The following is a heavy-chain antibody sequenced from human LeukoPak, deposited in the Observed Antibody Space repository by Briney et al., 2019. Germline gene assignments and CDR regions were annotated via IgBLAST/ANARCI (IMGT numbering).Heavy chain of an antibody. CDR2: IYSGGST. V-gene: IGHV3-53*01. CDR1: GFTVSSNY. D-gene: IGHD3-10*01. CDR3: ARDFPGYYYGSGSSRGDY. Sequence: PGGSLRLSCAASGFTVSSNYMSWVRQAPGKGLEWVSVIYSGGSTYYADFVKGRFTISRDNSKNTLYLQMNSLRAEDTAVYYCARDFPGYYYGSGSSRGDYWGQGTLVTVSS. J-gene: IGHJ4*02.